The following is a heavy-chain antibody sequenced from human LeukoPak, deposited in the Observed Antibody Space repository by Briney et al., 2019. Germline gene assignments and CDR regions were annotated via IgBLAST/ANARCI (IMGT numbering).Heavy chain of an antibody. Sequence: GGSLRLSCAASGFTFSSYSMNWVRQAPGKGLEWVSSISSSSSYIYYADSVKGRFTISRDNAKNSLYLQMNSLRAEDSAVYYCAMMSLTPFDYWGQGTLVTVSS. J-gene: IGHJ4*02. V-gene: IGHV3-21*01. CDR3: AMMSLTPFDY. CDR1: GFTFSSYS. CDR2: ISSSSSYI.